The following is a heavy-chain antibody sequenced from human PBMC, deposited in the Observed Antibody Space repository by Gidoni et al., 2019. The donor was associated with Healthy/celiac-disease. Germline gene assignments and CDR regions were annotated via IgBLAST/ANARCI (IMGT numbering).Heavy chain of an antibody. CDR1: GFTFSSYS. V-gene: IGHV3-21*01. CDR2: ISSSSSYI. Sequence: EVQLVESGGGLVKPVGSMRLSCAASGFTFSSYSMNWVRQAPGKGLEWVSSISSSSSYIYYADSVKGRFTISRDNAKNSLYLQMNSLRAEDTAVYYCAREDSSGYPYFQHWGQGTLVTVSS. J-gene: IGHJ1*01. CDR3: AREDSSGYPYFQH. D-gene: IGHD3-22*01.